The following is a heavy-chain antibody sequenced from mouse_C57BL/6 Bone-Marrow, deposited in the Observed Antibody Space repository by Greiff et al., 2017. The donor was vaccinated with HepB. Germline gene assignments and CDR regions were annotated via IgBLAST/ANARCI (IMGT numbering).Heavy chain of an antibody. V-gene: IGHV2-9-1*01. D-gene: IGHD3-2*02. CDR1: GFSLTSYA. CDR2: IWTGGGT. J-gene: IGHJ4*01. CDR3: ARNRRQLRLRGAMDY. Sequence: VQLQQSGPGLVAPSQSLSITCTVSGFSLTSYAISWVRQPPGKGLEWLGVIWTGGGTNYNSALKSRLSISKDKSKSQVFLKMNSLQTDDTARYYCARNRRQLRLRGAMDYWGQGTSVTVSS.